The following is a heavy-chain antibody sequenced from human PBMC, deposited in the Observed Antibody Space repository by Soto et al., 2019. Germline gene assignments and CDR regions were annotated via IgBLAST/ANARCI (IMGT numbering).Heavy chain of an antibody. J-gene: IGHJ5*02. CDR3: AGGGASGSPLTAYDH. D-gene: IGHD3-3*01. CDR1: GGSISSYY. Sequence: SETLSLTCTVSGGSISSYYWSWIRQPPGKGLEWIGYINYSGSTNYNPSLKSRVTISVDTSKNQFSLKLSSVTTADTAVYYCAGGGASGSPLTAYDHWGQGTLVTVSS. CDR2: INYSGST. V-gene: IGHV4-59*12.